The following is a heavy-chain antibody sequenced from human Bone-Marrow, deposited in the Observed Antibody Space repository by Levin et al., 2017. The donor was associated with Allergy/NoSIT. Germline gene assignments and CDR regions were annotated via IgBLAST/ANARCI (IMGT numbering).Heavy chain of an antibody. D-gene: IGHD3/OR15-3a*01. Sequence: AGGSLRLSCTASGFTFGDYVVTWFRQAPGKGLEWVGFIRKTGSGATTEFAASVKGRFTMSRDDSKSIAYLQMNSLKPEDTAVYYCSRDDFRPGPYFDYWGQGTLVTVSS. J-gene: IGHJ4*02. CDR1: GFTFGDYV. CDR2: IRKTGSGATT. CDR3: SRDDFRPGPYFDY. V-gene: IGHV3-49*03.